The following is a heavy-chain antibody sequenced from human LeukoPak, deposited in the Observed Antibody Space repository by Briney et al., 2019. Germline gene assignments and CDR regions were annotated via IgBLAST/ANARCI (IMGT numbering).Heavy chain of an antibody. CDR1: GGSISSSSYC. J-gene: IGHJ4*02. CDR3: PTARRDSSGLYRYFDY. V-gene: IGHV4-39*01. CDR2: IYYSGST. D-gene: IGHD6-19*01. Sequence: SETLSLTCTVSGGSISSSSYCWGWIRQPPGKGLEWIGSIYYSGSTYYNPSLKSRVTISVDTSKNQFSLKLSSVTAADTAVYYCPTARRDSSGLYRYFDYWGQGTLVTVSS.